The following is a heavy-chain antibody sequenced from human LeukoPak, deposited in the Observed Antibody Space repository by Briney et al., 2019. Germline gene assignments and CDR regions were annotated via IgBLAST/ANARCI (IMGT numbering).Heavy chain of an antibody. CDR3: VRYCSTSGTKASGI. CDR1: GDHIRGYY. CDR2: IYYTGIT. D-gene: IGHD3-10*01. Sequence: SEALSLTCSVSGDHIRGYYWSWIRQPPGKGLEWVGYIYYTGITKYKPSLKSRVTLSVDTSKNQLSLKLTAVTAADTAVYYCVRYCSTSGTKASGILGQGTIVTVSS. V-gene: IGHV4-59*01. J-gene: IGHJ3*02.